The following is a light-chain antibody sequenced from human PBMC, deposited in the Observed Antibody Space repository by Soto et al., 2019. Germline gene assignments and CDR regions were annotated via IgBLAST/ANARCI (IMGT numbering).Light chain of an antibody. J-gene: IGKJ2*01. CDR1: QSVGSN. Sequence: EIVMTQSPATLSVSPGERATLSCRASQSVGSNLAWYQQKPGQAPRLLFYGASTRATGIPARFSGSGSGTEFTLTISSLRSEDFALSYCQQYYNSRPYTFGQGTKLEIK. CDR2: GAS. CDR3: QQYYNSRPYT. V-gene: IGKV3-15*01.